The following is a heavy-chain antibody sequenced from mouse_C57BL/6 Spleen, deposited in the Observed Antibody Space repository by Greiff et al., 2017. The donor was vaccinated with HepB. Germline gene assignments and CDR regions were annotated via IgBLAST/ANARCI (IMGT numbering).Heavy chain of an antibody. CDR1: GYTFTDYE. D-gene: IGHD1-1*01. CDR2: IDPETGGT. J-gene: IGHJ2*01. Sequence: QVQLQQSGAELVRPGASVTLSCKASGYTFTDYEMHWVKQTPVHGLEWIGAIDPETGGTAYNQKFKGKAILTADKSSSTAYMELRSLTSEDSAVYYCTRRGSGSSHDYWGQGTTLTVSS. V-gene: IGHV1-15*01. CDR3: TRRGSGSSHDY.